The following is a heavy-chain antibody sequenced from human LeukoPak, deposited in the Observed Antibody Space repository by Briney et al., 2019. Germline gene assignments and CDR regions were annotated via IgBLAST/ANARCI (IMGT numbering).Heavy chain of an antibody. Sequence: GASVKVSCKASGYTFTSYGISWVRQAPGQGLEWMGWISGYNGNTHYAQKFQGRATVTTDTSTSTAYMELRSLRSDDTAVYYCARGGGKVGATIRDYCYYGMDVWGQGTTVTVSS. CDR3: ARGGGKVGATIRDYCYYGMDV. D-gene: IGHD1-26*01. J-gene: IGHJ6*02. CDR1: GYTFTSYG. CDR2: ISGYNGNT. V-gene: IGHV1-18*01.